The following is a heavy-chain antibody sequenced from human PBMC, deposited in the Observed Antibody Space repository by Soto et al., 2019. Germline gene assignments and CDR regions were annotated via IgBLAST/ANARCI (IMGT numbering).Heavy chain of an antibody. CDR3: AGSIIVASPYYYYYGMDV. J-gene: IGHJ6*02. D-gene: IGHD3-22*01. CDR2: IIPIFGTA. Sequence: VDCTASVGRVSSCAISGVRQAPGQGFEWMGGIIPIFGTANYAQKFQGRVTITADESTSTAYMELSSLRSEDTAVYYCAGSIIVASPYYYYYGMDVWGQGTTVTVAS. V-gene: IGHV1-69*01. CDR1: VGRVSSCA.